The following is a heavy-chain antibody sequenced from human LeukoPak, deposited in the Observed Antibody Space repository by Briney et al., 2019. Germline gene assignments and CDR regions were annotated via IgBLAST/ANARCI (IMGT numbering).Heavy chain of an antibody. V-gene: IGHV3-30*18. CDR2: ISYDGTNK. J-gene: IGHJ4*02. CDR3: AKDLNYDFWSGLGN. CDR1: GFTFSSYV. D-gene: IGHD3-3*01. Sequence: GRSLRLSCAVSGFTFSSYVMHWVRQAPGKWLEWMAVISYDGTNKYYADSVKGRFTISRDNSKNTLYLQMNSLRAEDTAVYYCAKDLNYDFWSGLGNWGQGTLVTVSS.